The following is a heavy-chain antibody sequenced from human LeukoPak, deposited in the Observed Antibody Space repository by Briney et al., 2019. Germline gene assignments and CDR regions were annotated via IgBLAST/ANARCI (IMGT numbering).Heavy chain of an antibody. V-gene: IGHV4-59*02. CDR1: GGSVNSYY. J-gene: IGHJ6*02. CDR3: ARGRSNYYGMDV. D-gene: IGHD1-26*01. CDR2: IYYNGNT. Sequence: SETLSLTCTVSGGSVNSYYWNWIRRPPGKGLEWIGYIYYNGNTNYSPSLKSRVTMSVDTSKNLFSLKVSSVTAADTAVYYCARGRSNYYGMDVWGQGTTVTVSS.